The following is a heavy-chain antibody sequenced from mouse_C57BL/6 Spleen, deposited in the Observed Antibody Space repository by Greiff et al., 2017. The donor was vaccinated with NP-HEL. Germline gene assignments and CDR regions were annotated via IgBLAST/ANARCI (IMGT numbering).Heavy chain of an antibody. D-gene: IGHD2-3*01. J-gene: IGHJ4*01. CDR1: GFTFSDYG. Sequence: EVQVVESGGGLVKPGGSLKLSCAASGFTFSDYGMHWVRQAPEKGLEWVAYISSGSSTIYYADTVKGRFTISRDNAKNTLFLQMTSLRSEDTAMYYCARSLIYDGYHYYAMDYWGQGTSVTVSS. CDR3: ARSLIYDGYHYYAMDY. CDR2: ISSGSSTI. V-gene: IGHV5-17*01.